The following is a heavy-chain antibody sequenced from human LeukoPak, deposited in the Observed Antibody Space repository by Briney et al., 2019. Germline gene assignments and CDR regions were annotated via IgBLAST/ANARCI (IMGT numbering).Heavy chain of an antibody. Sequence: SETLSLTCAIYSESFSGYFWSWIRQPPGKGLEWIGEINYSGSTNYNPSLKSRVTISVDTSKNQFSLKLSSVTAADTAVYYCARDMMVRGVIDQNWFDPWGQGTLVTVSS. CDR2: INYSGST. D-gene: IGHD3-10*01. CDR1: SESFSGYF. V-gene: IGHV4-34*01. CDR3: ARDMMVRGVIDQNWFDP. J-gene: IGHJ5*02.